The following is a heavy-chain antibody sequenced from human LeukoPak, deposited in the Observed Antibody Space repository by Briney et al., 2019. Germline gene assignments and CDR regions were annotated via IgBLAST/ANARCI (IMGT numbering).Heavy chain of an antibody. CDR2: IYHSGST. CDR3: AREGGAVAGTGDY. CDR1: GYSISSGYY. Sequence: SETLSLTCTVSGYSISSGYYWGWVRQPPGKGLEWIGSIYHSGSTYYNPSLKSRVTISVDTSKNQFSLKLSSVTAADTAVYYCAREGGAVAGTGDYWGQGTLVTVSS. J-gene: IGHJ4*02. D-gene: IGHD6-19*01. V-gene: IGHV4-38-2*02.